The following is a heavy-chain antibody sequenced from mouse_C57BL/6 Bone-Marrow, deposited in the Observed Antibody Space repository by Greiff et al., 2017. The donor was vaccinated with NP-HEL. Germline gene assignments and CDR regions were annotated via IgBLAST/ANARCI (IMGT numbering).Heavy chain of an antibody. CDR1: GYTFTSHW. V-gene: IGHV1-55*01. Sequence: QVHVKQPGAELVKPGASVKMSCKASGYTFTSHWITWVKQRPGQGLEWIGDIYPGSGSTNYNEKFKSKATLTVDASSSTAYMQLSSLTSEDSAVYYCAREFYPPDYWGQGTTLTVSS. D-gene: IGHD1-1*01. CDR3: AREFYPPDY. CDR2: IYPGSGST. J-gene: IGHJ2*01.